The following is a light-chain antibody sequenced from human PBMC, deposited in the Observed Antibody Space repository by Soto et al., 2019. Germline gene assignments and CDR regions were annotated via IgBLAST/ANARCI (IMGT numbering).Light chain of an antibody. J-gene: IGKJ1*01. CDR3: QQLNGSPWT. CDR2: GAS. CDR1: PAIASF. V-gene: IGKV1-9*01. Sequence: IQLTQSPSSLSASVGDIVTITCRASPAIASFLAWYQQKPGTAPKLLIYGASTLQSGVPSRFSSSRSRTKYTLTVASLQPEDFATYYCQQLNGSPWTVGQETKMEI.